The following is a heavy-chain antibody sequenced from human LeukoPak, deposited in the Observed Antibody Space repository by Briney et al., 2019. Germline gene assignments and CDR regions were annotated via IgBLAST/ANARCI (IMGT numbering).Heavy chain of an antibody. J-gene: IGHJ4*02. CDR1: GGSFSSYY. Sequence: PSETLSLTCAVYGGSFSSYYWSWIRQPPGKGLEWIGEINHSGSTYYNPSLKSRVTISVDRSKNQFSLKLSSVTAADTAVYYCASSGGYSYGPDYWGQGTLVTVSS. CDR3: ASSGGYSYGPDY. D-gene: IGHD5-18*01. V-gene: IGHV4-34*01. CDR2: INHSGST.